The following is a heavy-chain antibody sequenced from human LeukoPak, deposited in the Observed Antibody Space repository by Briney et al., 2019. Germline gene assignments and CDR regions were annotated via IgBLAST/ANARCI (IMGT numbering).Heavy chain of an antibody. V-gene: IGHV1-69*04. Sequence: EASVKVSCKASGGTFSSYAISWVRQAPGQGLEWMGRIIPILGIANYAQKFQGRVTITADKSTSTAYMELSSLRSEDTAVYYCARDIVDIVVVPAALPNWFDPWGQGTLVTVSS. CDR3: ARDIVDIVVVPAALPNWFDP. CDR2: IIPILGIA. J-gene: IGHJ5*02. CDR1: GGTFSSYA. D-gene: IGHD2-2*03.